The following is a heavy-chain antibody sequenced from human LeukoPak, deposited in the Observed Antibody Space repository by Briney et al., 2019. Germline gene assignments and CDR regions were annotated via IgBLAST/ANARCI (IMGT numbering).Heavy chain of an antibody. CDR1: GFTFDDYG. D-gene: IGHD1-26*01. V-gene: IGHV3-20*04. Sequence: PGGSLRLSCAASGFTFDDYGMSWVRQAPGKGLEWVSGINWNSGSTGYADSVKGRFTISRDNAKNSLYLQMNSLRAEDTAVYYCATGVNSGYFDYCGQGTLVTVSS. CDR3: ATGVNSGYFDY. CDR2: INWNSGST. J-gene: IGHJ4*02.